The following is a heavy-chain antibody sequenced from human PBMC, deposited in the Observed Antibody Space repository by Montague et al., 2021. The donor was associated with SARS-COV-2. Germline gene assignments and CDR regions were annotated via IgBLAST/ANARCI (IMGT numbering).Heavy chain of an antibody. CDR1: GGSISSGSYY. J-gene: IGHJ4*02. V-gene: IGHV4-61*02. Sequence: TLSLTCTVSGGSISSGSYYWSWIRQPAGKGLKWIERISISGSTNYNPSLKSRVTISVDTSKNQFSLKLSSVTAADTAVYYCARDIAVAGLFDYWGQGTLVTVSS. CDR2: ISISGST. CDR3: ARDIAVAGLFDY. D-gene: IGHD6-19*01.